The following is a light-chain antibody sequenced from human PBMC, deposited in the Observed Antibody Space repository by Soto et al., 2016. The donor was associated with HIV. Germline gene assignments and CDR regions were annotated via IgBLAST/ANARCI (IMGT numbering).Light chain of an antibody. CDR2: QDN. J-gene: IGLJ2*01. Sequence: SYELTQPPSVSVSPGQTASITCSGDKLGHKYACWYQQKPGQSPVLVIYQDNKRPSGIPERFSGSNSGNTATLTISGTQAMDEADYYCQAWDRQHSLGFGGGTKPDRP. CDR3: QAWDRQHSLG. V-gene: IGLV3-1*01. CDR1: KLGHKY.